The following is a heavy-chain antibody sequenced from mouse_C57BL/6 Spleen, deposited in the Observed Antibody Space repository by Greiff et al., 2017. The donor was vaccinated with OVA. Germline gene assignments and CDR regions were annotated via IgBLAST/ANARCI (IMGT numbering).Heavy chain of an antibody. CDR2: ISSGGDYI. V-gene: IGHV5-9-1*02. Sequence: DVQLVESGEGLVKPGGSLKLSCAASGFTFSSYAMSWVRQTPEKRLEWVAYISSGGDYIYYADTVKGRFTISRDNARNTLYLQMSSLKSEDTARYYCTRGYPDWYFDVWGTGTTVTVSS. D-gene: IGHD2-14*01. J-gene: IGHJ1*03. CDR1: GFTFSSYA. CDR3: TRGYPDWYFDV.